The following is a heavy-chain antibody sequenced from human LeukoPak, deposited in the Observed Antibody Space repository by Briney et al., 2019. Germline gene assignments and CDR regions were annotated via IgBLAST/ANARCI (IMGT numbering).Heavy chain of an antibody. CDR1: VFTFSSYA. Sequence: PGGSLRLSCAASVFTFSSYAMSWVRQAPGKGLEWVSAISGSGGSTYYADSVKGRFTISRDNSKNTLYLQMNSLRAEDTAVYYCAKTGVLWFRESVYYFDYWGQGTLVTVSP. CDR3: AKTGVLWFRESVYYFDY. V-gene: IGHV3-23*01. J-gene: IGHJ4*02. D-gene: IGHD3-10*01. CDR2: ISGSGGST.